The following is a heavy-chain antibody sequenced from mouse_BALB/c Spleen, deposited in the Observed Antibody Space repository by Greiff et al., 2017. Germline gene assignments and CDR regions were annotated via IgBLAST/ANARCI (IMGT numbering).Heavy chain of an antibody. CDR3: ARRGYYDYDCAMDY. CDR1: GFSLTSYG. CDR2: IWSGGST. V-gene: IGHV2-2*02. Sequence: VQRVESGPGLVQPSQSLSITCTVSGFSLTSYGVHWVRQSPGKGLEWLGVIWSGGSTDYNAAFISRLSISKDNSKSQVFFKMNSLQANDTAIYYCARRGYYDYDCAMDYWGQGTSVTVSS. D-gene: IGHD2-4*01. J-gene: IGHJ4*01.